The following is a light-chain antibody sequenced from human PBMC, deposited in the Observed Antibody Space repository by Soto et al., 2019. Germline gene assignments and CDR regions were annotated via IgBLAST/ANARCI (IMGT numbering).Light chain of an antibody. Sequence: EIVMTQSPATLSVSPGERATLSCRASQSVSSNLAWYQQKPGQAPRLVIYGASTRATGFPARFSGSGSGTEFTLTISSLQPEDFATYYCQQSYTTPLFTFGPGTTVDI. CDR1: QSVSSN. CDR2: GAS. V-gene: IGKV3-15*01. J-gene: IGKJ3*01. CDR3: QQSYTTPLFT.